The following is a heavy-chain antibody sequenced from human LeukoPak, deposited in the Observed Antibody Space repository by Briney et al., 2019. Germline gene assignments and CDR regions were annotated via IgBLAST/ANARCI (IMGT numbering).Heavy chain of an antibody. Sequence: SETLSLTCTVSGGSISSSSYYWGWIRQPPGKGLEWIGSIYYSGSTYYNPSLKSRVTISVDTSKNQFSLKLSSVTAADTAVYYCARDFVGFRWELLSRWFDPWGQGTLVTVSS. V-gene: IGHV4-39*07. CDR1: GGSISSSSYY. CDR3: ARDFVGFRWELLSRWFDP. D-gene: IGHD1-26*01. J-gene: IGHJ5*02. CDR2: IYYSGST.